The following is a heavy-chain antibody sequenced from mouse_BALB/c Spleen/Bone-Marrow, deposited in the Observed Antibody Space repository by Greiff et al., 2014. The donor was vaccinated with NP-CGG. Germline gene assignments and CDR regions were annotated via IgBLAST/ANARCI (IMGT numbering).Heavy chain of an antibody. CDR3: ARDGYYVFYAMDY. Sequence: EVMLVESGGGLVRPGGSLKLSCAASGFTFSSYGMSWVRQTPDKRLELVATINSNGGSTYYPDSVKGRFTISRDNAKNTLYLQMSSLKSEDTAMYYCARDGYYVFYAMDYWGQGTSVTVSS. V-gene: IGHV5-6-3*01. CDR1: GFTFSSYG. CDR2: INSNGGST. D-gene: IGHD2-3*01. J-gene: IGHJ4*01.